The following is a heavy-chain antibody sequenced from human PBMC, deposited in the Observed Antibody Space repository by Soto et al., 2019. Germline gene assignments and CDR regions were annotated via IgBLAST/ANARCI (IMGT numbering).Heavy chain of an antibody. CDR2: INPSGGST. J-gene: IGHJ4*02. CDR3: ARADHGAEMSNDY. CDR1: GYTFTSYY. D-gene: IGHD3-10*01. Sequence: QVQLVQSGAEVKKPGAPVKVSCKASGYTFTSYYMHWVRQAPGQGLEWMGIINPSGGSTSYAQKFQGRVTMTRDTSTSTLYMELSSPRTEDTAVYYCARADHGAEMSNDYWGQGTLVTVSS. V-gene: IGHV1-46*01.